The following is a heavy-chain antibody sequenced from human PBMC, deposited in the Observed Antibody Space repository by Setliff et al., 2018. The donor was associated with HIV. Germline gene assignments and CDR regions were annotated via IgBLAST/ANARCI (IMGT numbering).Heavy chain of an antibody. D-gene: IGHD5-18*01. CDR3: ASSGYNYGGYYMDV. Sequence: PGGSLRLSCADSGVTFSSNWMTWVRQAPGKGLEWVANINQDGSEQNFVGSVTGRFTISRDNVKNSLYLQMNSLRAEDTAVYYCASSGYNYGGYYMDVWGKGTTVTVSS. CDR2: INQDGSEQ. CDR1: GVTFSSNW. J-gene: IGHJ6*03. V-gene: IGHV3-7*03.